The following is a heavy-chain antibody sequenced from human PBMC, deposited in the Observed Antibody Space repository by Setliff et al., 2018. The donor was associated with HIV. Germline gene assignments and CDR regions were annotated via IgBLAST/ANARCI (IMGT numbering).Heavy chain of an antibody. Sequence: SETLSLTCTVSGGSIRSSSTYYWGWIRQPPGEGLEWIGSIYYSGSTYYSPSLRSRVTISVDTSKNQFSLKLTSVTAADTAVYYCARGRPDDSVGFGYWGQGTLVTVSS. J-gene: IGHJ4*02. CDR1: GGSIRSSSTYY. CDR2: IYYSGST. D-gene: IGHD3-22*01. V-gene: IGHV4-39*07. CDR3: ARGRPDDSVGFGY.